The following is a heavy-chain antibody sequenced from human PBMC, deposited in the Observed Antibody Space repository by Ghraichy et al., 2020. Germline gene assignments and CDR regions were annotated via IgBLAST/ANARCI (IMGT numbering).Heavy chain of an antibody. Sequence: SVKVSCKASGGTFSSYAISWVRQAPGQGLEWMGGIIPIFGTANYAQKFQGRVTITADESTSTAYMELSSLRSEDTAVYYCAREMSRSYYDTSGMGWFDPWGQGTLVTVSS. J-gene: IGHJ5*02. CDR3: AREMSRSYYDTSGMGWFDP. CDR1: GGTFSSYA. V-gene: IGHV1-69*13. CDR2: IIPIFGTA. D-gene: IGHD3-22*01.